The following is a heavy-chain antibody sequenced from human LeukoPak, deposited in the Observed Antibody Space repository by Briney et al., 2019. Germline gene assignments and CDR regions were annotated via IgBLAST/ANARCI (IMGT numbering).Heavy chain of an antibody. J-gene: IGHJ5*02. CDR1: GYTFTSYG. CDR3: ARTPRGLPSFNWFDP. CDR2: ISPYNGNT. D-gene: IGHD3-10*01. V-gene: IGHV1-18*01. Sequence: VASVKVSCKASGYTFTSYGINWVRQAPGQGLEWVGWISPYNGNTNFAQKLQGRVTMTTDTSTTTAYMELRSLRSDDTAVYYYARTPRGLPSFNWFDPWGQGTLVTVSS.